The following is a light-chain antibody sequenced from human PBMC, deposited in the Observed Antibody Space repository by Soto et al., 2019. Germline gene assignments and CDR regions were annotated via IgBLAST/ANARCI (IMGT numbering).Light chain of an antibody. CDR1: QSISTY. Sequence: IQMTQSPSFLFASVGDRVTITCRASQSISTYLNWYQKKPGKAPQLLIYSTSTLQSGVPSRFSGSGSGTDFTLTISSLQPEDFATYYCQQTYTTPFSFGGGTKVDIK. CDR2: STS. CDR3: QQTYTTPFS. J-gene: IGKJ4*01. V-gene: IGKV1-39*01.